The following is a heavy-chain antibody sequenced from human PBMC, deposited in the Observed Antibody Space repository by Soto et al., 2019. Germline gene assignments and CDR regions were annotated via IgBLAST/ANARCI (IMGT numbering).Heavy chain of an antibody. J-gene: IGHJ6*02. V-gene: IGHV1-3*01. CDR2: INPATGDT. CDR3: ARGDSTDCSNGVCSFFYNHDMDV. D-gene: IGHD2-8*01. CDR1: GYAFTTSA. Sequence: QVHLVQSGAEVQKPGASVRISCQASGYAFTTSAIHWVRQAPGQSLEWMGWINPATGDTKYSQSVRGRVTFALDTSATTAYMDLSSLASHDTAVYYCARGDSTDCSNGVCSFFYNHDMDVWGQGTTVTVSS.